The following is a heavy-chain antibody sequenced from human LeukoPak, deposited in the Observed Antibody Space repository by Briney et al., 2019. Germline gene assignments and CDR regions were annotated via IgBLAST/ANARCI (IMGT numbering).Heavy chain of an antibody. CDR1: GYSFTSYW. CDR3: ARFLRGYGDYDYFDY. CDR2: IYPGDSDT. J-gene: IGHJ4*02. Sequence: GESLKISCKGSGYSFTSYWIGWVRQMPGKGLEWMGIIYPGDSDTRYSPSFQGQVTISADKSISTAYLQWGSLKASDTAMYYCARFLRGYGDYDYFDYWGQGTLVTVSS. V-gene: IGHV5-51*01. D-gene: IGHD4-17*01.